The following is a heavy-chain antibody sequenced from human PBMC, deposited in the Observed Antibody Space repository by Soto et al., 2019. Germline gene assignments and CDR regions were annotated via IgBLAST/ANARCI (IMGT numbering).Heavy chain of an antibody. CDR2: ISYDGSNK. V-gene: IGHV3-30-3*01. Sequence: LRLSCAASGFTFSSYAMHWVRQAPGKGLEWVAVISYDGSNKYYADSVKGRFTISRDNSKNTLYLQMNSLRAEDTAVYYCARDSGRERVVVTAIPLGYWGQGTLVTVSS. J-gene: IGHJ4*02. CDR1: GFTFSSYA. D-gene: IGHD2-21*02. CDR3: ARDSGRERVVVTAIPLGY.